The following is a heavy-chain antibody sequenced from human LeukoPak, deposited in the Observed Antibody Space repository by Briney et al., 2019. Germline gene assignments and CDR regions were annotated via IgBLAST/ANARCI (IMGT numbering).Heavy chain of an antibody. J-gene: IGHJ4*02. Sequence: PGGSLRLSCAASGFTFSSYGMHWVRQAPGKGLEWVAVISYDGSNKYYADSVKGRFTISRDNSKNTLYLQMNSLRAEDTAVYYCAKGKYYYDSSYFDYWGQGTLVTVSS. V-gene: IGHV3-30*18. CDR2: ISYDGSNK. CDR3: AKGKYYYDSSYFDY. CDR1: GFTFSSYG. D-gene: IGHD3-22*01.